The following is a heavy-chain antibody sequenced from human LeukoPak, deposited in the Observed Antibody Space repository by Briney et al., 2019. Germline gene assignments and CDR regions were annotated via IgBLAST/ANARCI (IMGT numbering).Heavy chain of an antibody. CDR3: ARGVEPLAANTLAY. CDR1: GFTLITNY. V-gene: IGHV3-53*01. CDR2: LYTDGNT. D-gene: IGHD1-14*01. J-gene: IGHJ4*02. Sequence: AESLRLSCAVSGFTLITNYITWVRQAPGKGLEWVSGLYTDGNTKYAASVKGRFNISRDNSKNTLYLEMNSLSPDDTAVYYCARGVEPLAANTLAYWGQGTLVTVSS.